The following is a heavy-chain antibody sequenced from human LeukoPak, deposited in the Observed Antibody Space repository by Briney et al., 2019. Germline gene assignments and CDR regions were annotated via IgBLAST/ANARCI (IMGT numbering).Heavy chain of an antibody. CDR1: GGSISSSSSY. CDR3: ARDHPGYYYGSGTAFDY. D-gene: IGHD3-10*01. J-gene: IGHJ4*02. CDR2: IYYSGST. Sequence: SETLSLTCTVSGGSISSSSSYWGWIRQPPGKGLEWIGSIYYSGSTYYNPSLKSRVTISVDTSKNQFSLKLSSVTAADTAVYYCARDHPGYYYGSGTAFDYWGQGTLVTVSS. V-gene: IGHV4-39*07.